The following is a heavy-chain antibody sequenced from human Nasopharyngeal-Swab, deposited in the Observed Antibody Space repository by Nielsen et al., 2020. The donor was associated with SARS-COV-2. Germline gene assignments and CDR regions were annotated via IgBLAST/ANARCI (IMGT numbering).Heavy chain of an antibody. CDR3: ARDSSSWYPNAPFDY. Sequence: SETLSLTCTVSGGSISSYYWSWIRQPAGKGLEWIGRIYISGSTNYSPSLKSRVTMSVDTSKNQFSLKLSSVTAADTAVYYCARDSSSWYPNAPFDYWGQGTLVTVSS. J-gene: IGHJ4*02. V-gene: IGHV4-4*07. CDR2: IYISGST. CDR1: GGSISSYY. D-gene: IGHD6-13*01.